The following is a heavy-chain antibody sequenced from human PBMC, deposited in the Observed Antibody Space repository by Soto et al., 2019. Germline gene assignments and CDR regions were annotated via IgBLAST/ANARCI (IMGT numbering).Heavy chain of an antibody. Sequence: QVQLVQSGAEVKKPGSSVKVSCKASGGTFSSYTISWVRQAPGQGLEWMGRIIPILGIANYAQKFQGRVTITADKSTSTADMELSSLRSEDTAVYYCARTETTVGYWYFDLWGRGTLVTVSS. CDR2: IIPILGIA. J-gene: IGHJ2*01. CDR1: GGTFSSYT. CDR3: ARTETTVGYWYFDL. V-gene: IGHV1-69*02. D-gene: IGHD4-17*01.